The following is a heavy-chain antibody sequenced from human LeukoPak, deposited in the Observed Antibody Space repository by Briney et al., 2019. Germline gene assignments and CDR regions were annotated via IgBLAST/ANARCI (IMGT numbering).Heavy chain of an antibody. CDR1: GFTFSSYA. J-gene: IGHJ3*02. D-gene: IGHD2-21*02. CDR3: AKSYCSGDCYRPRGAFDI. Sequence: AGCLRLSCAASGFTFSSYAMSWVSQAPGKGLEWVSAISGSGASTYYADSVKGRFNISRYNSKNTLYLQMNSLRAADTAVYSCAKSYCSGDCYRPRGAFDIWGQGTMVTASS. CDR2: ISGSGAST. V-gene: IGHV3-23*01.